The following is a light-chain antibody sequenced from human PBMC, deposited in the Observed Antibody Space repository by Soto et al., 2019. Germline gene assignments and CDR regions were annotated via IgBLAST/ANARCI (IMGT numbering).Light chain of an antibody. J-gene: IGKJ3*01. V-gene: IGKV1-5*01. CDR2: DAS. CDR1: QSISTW. Sequence: DIQMTQSPSTLSASVGDRVTITCRASQSISTWLAWYQQKPGKAPKVLIYDASSLESGGPSRFSGSGSGTEFPLTISSLQPDDFATYYCQQYKNYLPFGPGTKVDIK. CDR3: QQYKNYLP.